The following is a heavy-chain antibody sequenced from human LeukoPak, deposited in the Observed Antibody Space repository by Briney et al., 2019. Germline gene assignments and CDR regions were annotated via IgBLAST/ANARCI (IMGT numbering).Heavy chain of an antibody. CDR1: GFTFSAYA. CDR3: ARDPNGDYIGAFDM. Sequence: GSLRLYCTASGFTFSAYAMMWVRQAPGKGPEWVSAIRGGGTSEFYADSVKGRFRISRDNSKDTLFLQMNSLRAEDTAVYYCARDPNGDYIGAFDMWGPGTMVTVSS. CDR2: IRGGGTSE. V-gene: IGHV3-23*01. D-gene: IGHD4-17*01. J-gene: IGHJ3*02.